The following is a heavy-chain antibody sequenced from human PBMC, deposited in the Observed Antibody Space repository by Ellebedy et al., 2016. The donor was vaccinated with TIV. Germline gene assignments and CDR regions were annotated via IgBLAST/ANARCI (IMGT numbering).Heavy chain of an antibody. CDR2: ISSSSSYI. D-gene: IGHD2-2*01. CDR3: ARDFGGGSAAMYYFDY. Sequence: GESLKISXAASGFTFSNYWMSWVRQAPGKGLEWVSSISSSSSYIYYADSVKGRFTISRDNAKNSLYLQMNSLRAEDTAVYYCARDFGGGSAAMYYFDYWGQGTLVTVSS. J-gene: IGHJ4*02. CDR1: GFTFSNYW. V-gene: IGHV3-21*01.